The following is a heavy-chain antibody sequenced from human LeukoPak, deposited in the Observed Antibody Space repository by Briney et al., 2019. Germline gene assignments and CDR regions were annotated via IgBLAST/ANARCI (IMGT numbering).Heavy chain of an antibody. J-gene: IGHJ4*02. CDR3: AKVDMYYYDSSGYARGYYDY. D-gene: IGHD3-22*01. V-gene: IGHV3-23*01. CDR2: ISGSGGST. Sequence: GGSLRLSCAASGFTFSTYAMSWVRQAPGKGLEWVSSISGSGGSTYYADSVKGRFTISRDKSKNTLYPQMNSLRVEDTAVYYCAKVDMYYYDSSGYARGYYDYWGQGTLVTVSS. CDR1: GFTFSTYA.